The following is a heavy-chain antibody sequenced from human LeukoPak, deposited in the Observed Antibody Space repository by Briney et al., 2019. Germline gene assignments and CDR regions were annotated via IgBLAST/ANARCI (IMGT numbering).Heavy chain of an antibody. V-gene: IGHV4-34*01. J-gene: IGHJ5*02. CDR2: INHSGST. CDR3: ARSRDRFDP. D-gene: IGHD3-10*01. Sequence: SETLSLTCTVSGGSISGYYWSWIRQPPGKGLEWIGEINHSGSTNYNPSLKSRVTISVDTSKNQFSLKLSSVTAADTAVYYCARSRDRFDPWGQGTLVTVSS. CDR1: GGSISGYY.